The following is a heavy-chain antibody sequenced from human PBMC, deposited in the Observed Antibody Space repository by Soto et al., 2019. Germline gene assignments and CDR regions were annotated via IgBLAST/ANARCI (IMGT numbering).Heavy chain of an antibody. V-gene: IGHV5-10-1*01. D-gene: IGHD2-15*01. CDR1: GYSFMSYW. Sequence: PGASLKISCKGSGYSFMSYWISWVRQMPGRGLEWMGRISPSDSNIDYSPSFQGHVTISADMSTSTAYLKWSSLRASDTAIYYCARLGLAATYSYGMDVWGQGTTVTVSS. CDR2: ISPSDSNI. CDR3: ARLGLAATYSYGMDV. J-gene: IGHJ6*02.